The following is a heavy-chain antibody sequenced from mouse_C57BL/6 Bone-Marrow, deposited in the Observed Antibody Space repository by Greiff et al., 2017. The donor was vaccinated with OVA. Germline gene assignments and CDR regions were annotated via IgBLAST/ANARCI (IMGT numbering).Heavy chain of an antibody. V-gene: IGHV1-36*01. CDR2: VYPYNGGT. CDR3: ERWGKRAWYFDV. CDR1: GFTFTDYY. J-gene: IGHJ1*03. Sequence: VQLKQSGPVLVKPGPSVKISCKASGFTFTDYYMHWVKQSPGKSLEWIGLVYPYNGGTSYNQKFKGKATLTLDTSSSTAYMELNSLTSEDSAVYYCERWGKRAWYFDVWGTETTVTVSS.